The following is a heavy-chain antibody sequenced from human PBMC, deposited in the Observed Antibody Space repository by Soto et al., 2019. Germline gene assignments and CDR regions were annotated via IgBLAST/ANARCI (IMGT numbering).Heavy chain of an antibody. J-gene: IGHJ4*02. V-gene: IGHV1-69*06. CDR3: ARGWETVGTTTPFAY. CDR2: IIPLFGTP. CDR1: GGTFSNYA. D-gene: IGHD1-26*01. Sequence: VASVKVSCKASGGTFSNYAINWVRQAPGQGLEWMGGIIPLFGTPNYAQKFQGRVTFTAHKSTSTAYMELRSLRSDDTAVYYCARGWETVGTTTPFAYWGQGTLVTV.